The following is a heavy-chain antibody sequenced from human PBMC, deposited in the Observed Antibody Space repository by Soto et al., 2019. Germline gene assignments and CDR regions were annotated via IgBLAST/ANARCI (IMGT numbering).Heavy chain of an antibody. J-gene: IGHJ4*02. CDR1: GGSISSSSYY. Sequence: QLQLQESGPGLVKPSETLSLTCTVSGGSISSSSYYWGWIRQPPGKGLEWIGSIYYSGSTYYNPSLKSRVTISVDTSKNPFSLKLSSVTAADTAVYYCARHWRDCSGGSCYRPPYYFDYWGQGTLVTVSS. CDR3: ARHWRDCSGGSCYRPPYYFDY. D-gene: IGHD2-15*01. CDR2: IYYSGST. V-gene: IGHV4-39*01.